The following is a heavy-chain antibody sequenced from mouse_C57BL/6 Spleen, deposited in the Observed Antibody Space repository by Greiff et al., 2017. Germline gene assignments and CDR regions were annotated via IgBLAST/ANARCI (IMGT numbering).Heavy chain of an antibody. CDR3: TRATVVATGAMDY. CDR2: ISSGGDYI. CDR1: GFTFSSYA. Sequence: EVKVVESGEGLVKPGGSLKLSCAASGFTFSSYAMSWVRQTPEKRLEWVAYISSGGDYIYYADTVKGRFTISRDNARNTLYLQMSSLKSEDTAMYYCTRATVVATGAMDYWGQGTSVTVSS. D-gene: IGHD1-1*01. J-gene: IGHJ4*01. V-gene: IGHV5-9-1*02.